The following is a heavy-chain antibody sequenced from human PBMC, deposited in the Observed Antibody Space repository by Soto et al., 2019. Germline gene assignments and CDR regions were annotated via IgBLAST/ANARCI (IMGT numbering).Heavy chain of an antibody. CDR2: IWYYGSNK. CDR3: ASEYWSGGTCYYYGMDV. CDR1: GLTFSNYG. V-gene: IGHV3-33*01. J-gene: IGHJ6*02. Sequence: QVQLVESGGGVVQPGRSLRLSCAASGLTFSNYGMQWVRQAPDKGLEWVALIWYYGSNKYYADSVKGRFTISRDNSKNTLYLQMNSLRAEDTAVYYCASEYWSGGTCYYYGMDVWGQGTTVTVSS. D-gene: IGHD2-15*01.